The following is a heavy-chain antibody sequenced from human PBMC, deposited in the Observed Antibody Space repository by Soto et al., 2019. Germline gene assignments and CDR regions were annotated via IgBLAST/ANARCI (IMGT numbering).Heavy chain of an antibody. Sequence: ASVKVSCKASGGTFSSYAISWVRQAPGQGLEWMGGIIPIFGTANYAQKFQGRVTITADKSTSTAYMELSSLRSEDTAVYYCARAPLYYDSSGENWFDPWGQGTLVTVSS. CDR1: GGTFSSYA. J-gene: IGHJ5*02. CDR2: IIPIFGTA. V-gene: IGHV1-69*06. D-gene: IGHD3-22*01. CDR3: ARAPLYYDSSGENWFDP.